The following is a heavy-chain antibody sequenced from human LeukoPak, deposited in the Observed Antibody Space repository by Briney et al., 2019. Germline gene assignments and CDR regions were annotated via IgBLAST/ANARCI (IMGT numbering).Heavy chain of an antibody. D-gene: IGHD3-22*01. V-gene: IGHV4-59*01. J-gene: IGHJ4*02. Sequence: SETLSLTCTVSGGSISSYYWSWIRQPPGKGLEWIGYIYYSGSTNYNPSLKSRVTISMETSNYQFYLKLSSVTAADTAVYYCARGKHYYDSSGYSPFDYWGQGTLVTVSS. CDR1: GGSISSYY. CDR3: ARGKHYYDSSGYSPFDY. CDR2: IYYSGST.